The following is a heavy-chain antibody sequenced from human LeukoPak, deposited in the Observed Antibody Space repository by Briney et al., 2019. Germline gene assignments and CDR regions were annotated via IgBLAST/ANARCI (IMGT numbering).Heavy chain of an antibody. J-gene: IGHJ4*02. CDR1: GYTFTGYY. Sequence: ASVKVSCKASGYTFTGYYMHWVRQAPGQGLEWMGMINPSGGSTTYAQKFQGRVTMTRDMSTSTVYMELSSLRSDDTAVYYCARGHGKQSAAPQDYWGQGTLVTVSS. CDR2: INPSGGST. V-gene: IGHV1-46*01. D-gene: IGHD6-13*01. CDR3: ARGHGKQSAAPQDY.